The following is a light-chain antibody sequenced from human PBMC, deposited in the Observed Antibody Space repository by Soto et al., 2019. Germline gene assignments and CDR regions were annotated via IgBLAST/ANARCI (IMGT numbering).Light chain of an antibody. CDR3: QQYYNTWLT. J-gene: IGKJ4*01. CDR2: WAS. V-gene: IGKV4-1*01. Sequence: DIVMTQSPDSLAVSLGERATINCKSSQSVLYSSNNKNYLAWYQQKPGQPPKLLIYWASTRESGVPDRFSGSGSGTDFTLTISSLQAEDVAVYYCQQYYNTWLTFGGGTKVEIK. CDR1: QSVLYSSNNKNY.